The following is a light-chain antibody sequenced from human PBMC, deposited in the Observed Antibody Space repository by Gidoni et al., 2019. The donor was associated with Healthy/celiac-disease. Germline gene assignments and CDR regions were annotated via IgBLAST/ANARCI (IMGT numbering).Light chain of an antibody. V-gene: IGKV2-30*01. CDR2: KVS. Sequence: DVVMTQSPLSLPVTLGQPASISCRSSQSLVYSDGNSSLNWFQQRPGQSPRRLIYKVSNRDSGVPDRFSGSGSGTDFTLKISRVEAEDVGVYYCMQGTHSWTFGQGTKVEIK. CDR3: MQGTHSWT. CDR1: QSLVYSDGNSS. J-gene: IGKJ1*01.